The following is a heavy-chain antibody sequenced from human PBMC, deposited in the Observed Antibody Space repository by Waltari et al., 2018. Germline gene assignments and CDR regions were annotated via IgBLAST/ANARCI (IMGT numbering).Heavy chain of an antibody. J-gene: IGHJ4*02. V-gene: IGHV4-4*09. D-gene: IGHD6-6*01. CDR3: ASSYSSLPDFEY. CDR2: IYTSGST. Sequence: QVQLQESGPGLVKPSETLSLTCTVSGGSISSYYWSWIRQPPGKGLEWIGYIYTSGSTNYNPSLKSRVTISVDTSKNQFSLKLSSVTAADTAVYYCASSYSSLPDFEYWGQGTLVTVSS. CDR1: GGSISSYY.